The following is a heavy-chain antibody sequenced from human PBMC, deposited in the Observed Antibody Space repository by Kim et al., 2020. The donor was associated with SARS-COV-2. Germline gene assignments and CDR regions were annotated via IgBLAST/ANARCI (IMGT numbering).Heavy chain of an antibody. V-gene: IGHV3-33*01. J-gene: IGHJ4*02. D-gene: IGHD4-17*01. CDR3: ARDRKTVTYDY. CDR2: K. Sequence: KYDADSVKGRFTISRDNSKNTLYLQMNSLRAEDTAVYYCARDRKTVTYDYWGQGTLVTVSS.